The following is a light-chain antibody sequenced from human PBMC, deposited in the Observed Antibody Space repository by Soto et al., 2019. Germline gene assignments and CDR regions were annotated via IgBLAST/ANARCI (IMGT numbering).Light chain of an antibody. J-gene: IGLJ1*01. V-gene: IGLV2-11*01. Sequence: QSALTQPRSVSGSPGQSVTISCTGTSSDVGGYNYVSWYQQHPGKAPKVMIYDVSERPSGVPDRFSGSKSGYTASLTISGLQAEDEADYYCCSYAGSPRDVFGTGTKLTVL. CDR2: DVS. CDR1: SSDVGGYNY. CDR3: CSYAGSPRDV.